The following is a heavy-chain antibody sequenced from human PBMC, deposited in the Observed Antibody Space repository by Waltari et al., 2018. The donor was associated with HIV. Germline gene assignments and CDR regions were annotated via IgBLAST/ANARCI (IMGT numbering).Heavy chain of an antibody. CDR2: ISTYNANT. J-gene: IGHJ4*02. CDR3: ARDGLRYSGTFYSDY. V-gene: IGHV1-18*01. Sequence: QVHLVQSGAEMKKPGASVKVSCKASGYTFLSHGISWVRQAPGHGLEWMGWISTYNANTTYAQSLQGRVTMTTDTSTTTAYMELRSLTSDDTAVYYCARDGLRYSGTFYSDYWGQGTLVTVSS. D-gene: IGHD1-26*01. CDR1: GYTFLSHG.